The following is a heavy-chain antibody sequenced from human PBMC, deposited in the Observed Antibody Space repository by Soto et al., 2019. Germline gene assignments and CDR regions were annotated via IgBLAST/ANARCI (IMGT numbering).Heavy chain of an antibody. CDR1: GGTFSSYA. V-gene: IGHV1-69*12. CDR2: IIPIFGTA. D-gene: IGHD3-10*01. J-gene: IGHJ6*02. CDR3: ASMXRYXXSGXYYGMDV. Sequence: QVQLVQSGAEVKKPGSSVKVSCKASGGTFSSYAISWVRQAPGQGLEWMGGIIPIFGTANYAQKFQGRVTITADESTSTAYMELSSLRSEDTAVXYCASMXRYXXSGXYYGMDVWGQGTTVTVSS.